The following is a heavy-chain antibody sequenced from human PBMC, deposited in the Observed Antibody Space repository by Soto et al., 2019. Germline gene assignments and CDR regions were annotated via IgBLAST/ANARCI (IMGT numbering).Heavy chain of an antibody. CDR2: ISYSGSTI. Sequence: PGGSLRLSCAASGFICSSYEMNWVRQASGKGLEWVSYISYSGSTIYYADSVKGRFTISRDNAQNSLYLQMNSLRAEDTAIYFYTKHESTRAIHYRGPGTLVTVSS. CDR3: TKHESTRAIHY. D-gene: IGHD2-21*01. V-gene: IGHV3-48*03. J-gene: IGHJ4*02. CDR1: GFICSSYE.